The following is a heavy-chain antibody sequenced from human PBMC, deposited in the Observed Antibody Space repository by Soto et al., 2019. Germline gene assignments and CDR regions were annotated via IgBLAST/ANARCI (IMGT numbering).Heavy chain of an antibody. V-gene: IGHV3-7*03. CDR2: IDTDGSRK. CDR3: GRVPLDGNYANGVDV. J-gene: IGHJ6*01. CDR1: VFNFNTYW. Sequence: PWGSLRLSCAASVFNFNTYWMYWVRQAPGKGLEWVANIDTDGSRKNYVDSVKGRFIISRDNAKNSLLLQMNSLRADDTAVYYCGRVPLDGNYANGVDVWGQGTPVTVSS. D-gene: IGHD4-17*01.